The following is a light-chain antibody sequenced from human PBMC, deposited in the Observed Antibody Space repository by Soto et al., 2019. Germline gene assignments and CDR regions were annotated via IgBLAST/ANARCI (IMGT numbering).Light chain of an antibody. CDR1: SGHSSYA. V-gene: IGLV4-69*01. CDR3: QTWGTGIHVV. CDR2: LNSDGSH. J-gene: IGLJ2*01. Sequence: QAVLTQSPSASASLGASVKLTCTLSSGHSSYAIAWHQPQPEKGPRYLMKLNSDGSHSKGDGIPDRFSGSSSGAERYLTISSLQSEDEADYYCQTWGTGIHVVFGGGTKLTVL.